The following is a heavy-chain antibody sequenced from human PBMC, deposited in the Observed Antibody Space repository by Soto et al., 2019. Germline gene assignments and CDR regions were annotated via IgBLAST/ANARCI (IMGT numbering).Heavy chain of an antibody. V-gene: IGHV4-39*01. CDR2: IYYGEST. CDR3: ARAPKVSGSAPTRPDF. Sequence: PSETLSLTCSVSGDSVNSRNFYWGWVRQFPGKGLEWIGSIYYGESTDYHPSLKSRVTISVDMSKNQFSLTMTSVTAADTAVYYCARAPKVSGSAPTRPDFSGPAPLVTVS. CDR1: GDSVNSRNFY. J-gene: IGHJ4*02. D-gene: IGHD6-6*01.